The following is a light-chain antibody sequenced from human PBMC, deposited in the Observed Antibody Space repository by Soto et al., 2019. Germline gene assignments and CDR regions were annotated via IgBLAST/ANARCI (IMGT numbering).Light chain of an antibody. Sequence: EIVLTQSPGTLSLSPGERATLSCRASQSVSNNYLAWYQQKPGQAPRLLIYGASNRATGIPDRFSGSGSGTEFTLTIDSLQSEDFAVYYCQQYGGSPRTFGQGTKVDIK. CDR1: QSVSNNY. CDR2: GAS. CDR3: QQYGGSPRT. J-gene: IGKJ1*01. V-gene: IGKV3-20*01.